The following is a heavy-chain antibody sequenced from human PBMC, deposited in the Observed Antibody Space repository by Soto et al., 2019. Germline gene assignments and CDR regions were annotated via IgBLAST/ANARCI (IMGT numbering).Heavy chain of an antibody. J-gene: IGHJ6*02. CDR3: ARDLGDRTLVLRYPPYGMDV. Sequence: GASVKVSCKASGYTFTGYYMHWVRQAPGQGLEWMGWINPNSGGTNYAQKFQGWVTMTRDTSISTAYMELSRLRSDDTAVYYCARDLGDRTLVLRYPPYGMDVWGQGTTVTVSS. D-gene: IGHD3-9*01. CDR1: GYTFTGYY. V-gene: IGHV1-2*04. CDR2: INPNSGGT.